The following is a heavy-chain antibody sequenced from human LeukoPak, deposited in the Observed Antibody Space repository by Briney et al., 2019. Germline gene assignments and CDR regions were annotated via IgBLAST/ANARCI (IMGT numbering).Heavy chain of an antibody. J-gene: IGHJ4*02. Sequence: GGSLRLSCAASGFTFSSYAMSWVRQPPGKGLEWVSAISGSGGSTYYADSVKGRFTISRDNSKNTLYLQMNSLRAEDTAVYYCAKALVGGYYYNDYWGQGTLVTVSS. CDR1: GFTFSSYA. V-gene: IGHV3-23*01. D-gene: IGHD3-22*01. CDR3: AKALVGGYYYNDY. CDR2: ISGSGGST.